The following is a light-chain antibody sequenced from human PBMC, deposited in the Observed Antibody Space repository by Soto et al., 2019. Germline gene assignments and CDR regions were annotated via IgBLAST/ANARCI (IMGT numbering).Light chain of an antibody. CDR2: GAS. Sequence: EIVLTQFPGTLSLSPVERATLSCRASQSVSSSYLAWYQQKPGQAPRLIIYGASSRATDISDRFSGSGSGTDFTLTISRLEPEDFAVYYCQQYGSSPWTFGQGTKVDIK. CDR1: QSVSSSY. CDR3: QQYGSSPWT. V-gene: IGKV3-20*01. J-gene: IGKJ1*01.